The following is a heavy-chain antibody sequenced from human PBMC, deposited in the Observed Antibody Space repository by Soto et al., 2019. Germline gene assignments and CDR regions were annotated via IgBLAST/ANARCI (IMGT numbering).Heavy chain of an antibody. CDR2: IYYSGST. CDR1: GGSISSSSYY. CDR3: ARHGGPGIAARPYYFDY. V-gene: IGHV4-39*01. Sequence: SETLSLTCTVSGGSISSSSYYWGWIRQPPGKGLEWIGSIYYSGSTYYNPPLKSRVTISVDTSKNQFSLKLSSVTAADTAVYYCARHGGPGIAARPYYFDYWGQGTLVTVSS. D-gene: IGHD6-6*01. J-gene: IGHJ4*02.